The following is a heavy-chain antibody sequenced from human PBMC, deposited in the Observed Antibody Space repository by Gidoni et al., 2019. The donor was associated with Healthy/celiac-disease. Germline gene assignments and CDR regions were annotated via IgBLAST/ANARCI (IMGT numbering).Heavy chain of an antibody. CDR1: GGTFSSYA. CDR3: ARDNPPNYDSSGYYYEAFDI. D-gene: IGHD3-22*01. CDR2: IIPIFGTA. V-gene: IGHV1-69*01. J-gene: IGHJ3*02. Sequence: GSSVKVSCKASGGTFSSYAISWVRQAPGQGLEWMGGIIPIFGTANYAQKFQGRVTITADESTSTAYMELSSLRSEDTAVYYCARDNPPNYDSSGYYYEAFDIWGQGTMVTVSS.